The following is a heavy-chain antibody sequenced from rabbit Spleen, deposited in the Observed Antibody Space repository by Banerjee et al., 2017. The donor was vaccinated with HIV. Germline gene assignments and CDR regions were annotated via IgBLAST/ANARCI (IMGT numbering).Heavy chain of an antibody. J-gene: IGHJ6*01. V-gene: IGHV1S45*01. D-gene: IGHD1-1*01. CDR2: IVGSSSGFT. CDR1: GFTFSSGYY. CDR3: ARDTSTSFSTYGMDL. Sequence: QEQLEESGGDLVKPGASLTLTCTASGFTFSSGYYMCWVRQAPGKGLEWISCIVGSSSGFTYSATWAKGRFTCSKTSSTTVTLQMTSLTAADTATYFCARDTSTSFSTYGMDLWGQGTLVTVS.